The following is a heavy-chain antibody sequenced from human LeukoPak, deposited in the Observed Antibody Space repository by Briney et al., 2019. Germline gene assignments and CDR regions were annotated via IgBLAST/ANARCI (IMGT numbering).Heavy chain of an antibody. V-gene: IGHV1-8*01. CDR2: MNPTSGDP. CDR3: ARVVMKAFYYYYMDV. D-gene: IGHD2-21*01. J-gene: IGHJ6*03. CDR1: GYTFSDYD. Sequence: ASVKVSCKASGYTFSDYDVNWVRQAPGQGGEGRGWMNPTSGDPGYAQKFQGRVTMTRSMSRNTAYMELSRLRSEDTAVYFCARVVMKAFYYYYMDVWGKGTTIIISS.